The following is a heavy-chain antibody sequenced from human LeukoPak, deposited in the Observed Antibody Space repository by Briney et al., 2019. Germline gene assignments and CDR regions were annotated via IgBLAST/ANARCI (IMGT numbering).Heavy chain of an antibody. J-gene: IGHJ4*02. Sequence: WASVRVSCKASGYTFTSYGISWVRQAPGQGLEWMGWISAYNGNTNYAQKLQGRVTMTTDTSTSTAYMELRSLRSDDTAVYYCAKSTYYGSGSPLDYWGQGTLVTVSS. CDR3: AKSTYYGSGSPLDY. D-gene: IGHD3-10*01. V-gene: IGHV1-18*01. CDR1: GYTFTSYG. CDR2: ISAYNGNT.